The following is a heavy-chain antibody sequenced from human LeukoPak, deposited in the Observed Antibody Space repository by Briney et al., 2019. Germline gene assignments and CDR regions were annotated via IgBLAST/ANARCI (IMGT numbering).Heavy chain of an antibody. CDR2: FDPEDGET. CDR1: GYTLTELS. D-gene: IGHD4-17*01. V-gene: IGHV1-24*01. J-gene: IGHJ6*03. CDR3: ARSENYGDYGTYYYYYMDV. Sequence: GASVKVSCKVSGYTLTELSMHWVRQAPGKGLEWMGGFDPEDGETIYAQKFQGRVTMTEDTSTDTAYMELSSLRSEDTAVYYCARSENYGDYGTYYYYYMDVWGKGTTVTVSS.